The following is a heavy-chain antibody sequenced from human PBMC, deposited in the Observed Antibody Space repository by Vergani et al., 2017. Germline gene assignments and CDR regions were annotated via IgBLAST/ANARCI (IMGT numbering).Heavy chain of an antibody. J-gene: IGHJ4*02. D-gene: IGHD1-14*01. CDR2: INHSGST. CDR1: GGSFSGYY. Sequence: QVQLQQWGAGLLKPSETLSLTCAVYGGSFSGYYWSWIRQPPGKGLEWIGEINHSGSTNYNPSLKSRVTISVDTSKNQFSLKLSSVTAADTAVYYCAREESTEPLFDYWGQGTLVTVSS. CDR3: AREESTEPLFDY. V-gene: IGHV4-34*01.